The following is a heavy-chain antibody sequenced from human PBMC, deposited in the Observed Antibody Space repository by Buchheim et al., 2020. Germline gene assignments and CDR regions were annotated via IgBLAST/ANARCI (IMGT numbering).Heavy chain of an antibody. CDR3: SRDSRWFGELLSDDWYFDL. Sequence: QVQLVQSGAEVKKPGASVKVSCKASGYTFTSYYMHWVRQAPGQGLEWMGIINPSGGSTSYAQKFQGRVTMTRDTSTSTVYMELSSLRSEDTAVYYCSRDSRWFGELLSDDWYFDLWGRGTL. CDR1: GYTFTSYY. V-gene: IGHV1-46*01. CDR2: INPSGGST. D-gene: IGHD3-10*01. J-gene: IGHJ2*01.